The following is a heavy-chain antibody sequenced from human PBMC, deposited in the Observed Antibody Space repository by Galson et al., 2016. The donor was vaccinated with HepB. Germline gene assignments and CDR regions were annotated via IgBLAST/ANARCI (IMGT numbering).Heavy chain of an antibody. CDR2: IFWNDEE. CDR3: ARIHLNALSGRPDAFDV. J-gene: IGHJ3*01. D-gene: IGHD1-26*01. CDR1: RGSITSSF. Sequence: ETLSLTCTVSRGSITSSFWSWIRQPPGKALEWLAQIFWNDEESYSTSLKSRLTISKDTSKNQVVLSMTNVDPVDTATYYCARIHLNALSGRPDAFDVWGQGTVVIVSS. V-gene: IGHV2-26*02.